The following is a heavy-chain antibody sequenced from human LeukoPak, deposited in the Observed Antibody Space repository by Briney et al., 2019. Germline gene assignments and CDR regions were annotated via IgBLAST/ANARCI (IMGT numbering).Heavy chain of an antibody. CDR1: GGSISSYY. CDR2: IYYSGST. Sequence: SETLSLTCTVSGGSISSYYWSWIRQPAGKGLEWIGYIYYSGSTNYDPSLKSQVTISVDTSKNQFSLKLSSVTAADTAVYYCARVGLGYYYYYYMDVWGKGTTVTVSS. CDR3: ARVGLGYYYYYYMDV. J-gene: IGHJ6*03. V-gene: IGHV4-59*01. D-gene: IGHD3/OR15-3a*01.